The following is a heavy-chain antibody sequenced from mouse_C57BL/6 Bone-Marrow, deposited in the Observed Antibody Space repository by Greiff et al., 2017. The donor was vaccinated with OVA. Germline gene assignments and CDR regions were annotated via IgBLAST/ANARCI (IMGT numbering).Heavy chain of an antibody. V-gene: IGHV1-56*01. J-gene: IGHJ3*01. Sequence: QVQLQQSGPELVRPGASVKISCKAPGYTFTSHWMQWVRQRPGQGLAWIGEIFPGCGSTSYNEKFNGKATLTVDTSSSTAYMQLSSLTSEDSAVYFCARRDGPWTWFAYWGQGTLVTVSA. CDR2: IFPGCGST. CDR1: GYTFTSHW. CDR3: ARRDGPWTWFAY. D-gene: IGHD2-3*01.